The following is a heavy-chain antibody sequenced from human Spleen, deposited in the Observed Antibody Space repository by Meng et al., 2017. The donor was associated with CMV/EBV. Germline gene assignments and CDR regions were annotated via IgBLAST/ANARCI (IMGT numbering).Heavy chain of an antibody. D-gene: IGHD6-13*01. CDR2: INPSGYGT. J-gene: IGHJ5*02. Sequence: SGVTCNHHWVHWVRQAPGQGLEWVGIINPSGYGTTDAQKFQGRVTLTRDTDTDTVYLEMSSLKSEDTAVYYCARDNSQGDISWWFDPWGQGTLVTVSS. V-gene: IGHV1-46*02. CDR3: ARDNSQGDISWWFDP. CDR1: GVTCNHHW.